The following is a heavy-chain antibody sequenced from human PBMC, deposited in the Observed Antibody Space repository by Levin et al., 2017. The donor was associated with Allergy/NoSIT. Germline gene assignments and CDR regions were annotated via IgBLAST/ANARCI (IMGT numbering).Heavy chain of an antibody. CDR3: ARDVHYYDRSGTSARYVY. CDR1: GFTFSSYA. CDR2: ISYDGSSK. J-gene: IGHJ4*02. Sequence: GESLKISCAASGFTFSSYAIHWVRQAPGKGLEWVAAISYDGSSKYYADSVKGRFTISRDNSKNTLYLQMNSLRTEDTAVYYCARDVHYYDRSGTSARYVYWGQGALVTVSS. V-gene: IGHV3-30-3*01. D-gene: IGHD3-22*01.